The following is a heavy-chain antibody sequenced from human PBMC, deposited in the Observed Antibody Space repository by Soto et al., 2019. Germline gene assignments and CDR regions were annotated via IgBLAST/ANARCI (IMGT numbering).Heavy chain of an antibody. CDR1: GFTFSNYP. CDR3: ASDWFYMDV. J-gene: IGHJ6*03. V-gene: IGHV3-48*01. D-gene: IGHD3-9*01. CDR2: SSSDSGTI. Sequence: GGSLRLSCAASGFTFSNYPMNWVRQAPGKGLEWISYSSSDSGTIYYADSVKGRFSISRDNAKNSLFLQMNSLRVEDTGVYYCASDWFYMDVWGKGTTVTVS.